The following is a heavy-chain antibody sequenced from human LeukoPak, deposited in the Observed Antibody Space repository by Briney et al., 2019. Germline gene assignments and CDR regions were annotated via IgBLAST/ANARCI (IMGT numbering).Heavy chain of an antibody. V-gene: IGHV4-34*01. D-gene: IGHD6-6*01. CDR3: ARGVSIAAPSFDY. Sequence: SETLSLTCAVYGGSFSGYYWSWIRQPPGKGLEWIGEINHSGSTNYHPSLKSRVTISVDTSKNQFSLKLSSVTAADTAVYYCARGVSIAAPSFDYWGQGTLVTVSS. CDR1: GGSFSGYY. CDR2: INHSGST. J-gene: IGHJ4*02.